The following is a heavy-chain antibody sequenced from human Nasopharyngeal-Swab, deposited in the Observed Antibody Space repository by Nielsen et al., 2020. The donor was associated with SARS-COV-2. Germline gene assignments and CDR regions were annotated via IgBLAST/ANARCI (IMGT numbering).Heavy chain of an antibody. CDR2: ISSSGSTR. Sequence: GESLKISCAASGFTFSSYEMNWVRQAPGKGLEWVSYISSSGSTRYYADSVKGRFTISRDNSKNTLYLQMNSLRAEDTAVYYCAKDLRYSSGWYFDYWGQGTLVTVSS. CDR1: GFTFSSYE. V-gene: IGHV3-48*03. CDR3: AKDLRYSSGWYFDY. J-gene: IGHJ4*02. D-gene: IGHD6-19*01.